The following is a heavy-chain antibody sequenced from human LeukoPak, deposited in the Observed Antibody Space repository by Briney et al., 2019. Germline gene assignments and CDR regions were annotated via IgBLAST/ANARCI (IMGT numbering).Heavy chain of an antibody. J-gene: IGHJ5*02. V-gene: IGHV3-33*01. CDR3: VRGVGVSRFNYFDP. CDR2: IWYDASNK. Sequence: PGGSLRLSCAASGFTFSSFGMHWVRQAPGEGLEWVAVIWYDASNKYYADSVKGRFTISRDNSKNTLYLQMNSLRDDDTAVYYCVRGVGVSRFNYFDPWGQGTLVTVSS. D-gene: IGHD1-26*01. CDR1: GFTFSSFG.